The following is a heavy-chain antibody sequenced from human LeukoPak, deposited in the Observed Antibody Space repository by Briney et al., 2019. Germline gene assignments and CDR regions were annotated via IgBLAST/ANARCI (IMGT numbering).Heavy chain of an antibody. CDR1: GFTFSSYA. CDR3: AKGAVAGTWPGAFDI. CDR2: ISGSGGNT. V-gene: IGHV3-23*01. J-gene: IGHJ3*02. Sequence: GGSLRLSCAASGFTFSSYAMSWVRQAPWKGLEWVSGISGSGGNTYYADSVKGRFTISRDNSKNTLYLQMNSLRPEDTAVYYCAKGAVAGTWPGAFDIWGQGTMVTVSS. D-gene: IGHD6-19*01.